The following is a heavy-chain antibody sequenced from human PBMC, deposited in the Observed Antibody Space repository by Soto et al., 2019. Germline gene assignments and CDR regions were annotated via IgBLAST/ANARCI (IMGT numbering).Heavy chain of an antibody. D-gene: IGHD5-12*01. CDR1: GGSISSYY. J-gene: IGHJ6*03. CDR2: IYYSGST. CDR3: SRVVVATMRSHNYYMDV. Sequence: PSETLSLTCTVSGGSISSYYWSWIRQPPGKGLEWIGYIYYSGSTNYNPSLKSRDTISVDTSKNQLSLKLSSVSAADTAVYYCSRVVVATMRSHNYYMDVWGKGTTVTVSS. V-gene: IGHV4-59*01.